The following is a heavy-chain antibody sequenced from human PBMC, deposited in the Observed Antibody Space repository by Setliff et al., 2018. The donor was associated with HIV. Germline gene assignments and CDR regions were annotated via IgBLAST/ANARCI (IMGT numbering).Heavy chain of an antibody. CDR2: IYASGNT. V-gene: IGHV4-61*02. CDR1: GGSITSTSYY. Sequence: PSETLSLTCTVSGGSITSTSYYWTWIRQPAGKGLEWIGRIYASGNTNYNPSLKSRVTISVDTSKNQFSLKLSSVTAADTAVYYCARLSLSLVRGIINSGDRFFDYWGQGSLVTVSS. J-gene: IGHJ4*02. CDR3: ARLSLSLVRGIINSGDRFFDY. D-gene: IGHD3-10*01.